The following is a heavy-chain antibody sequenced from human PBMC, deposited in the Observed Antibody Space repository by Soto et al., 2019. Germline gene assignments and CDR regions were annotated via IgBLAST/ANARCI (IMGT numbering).Heavy chain of an antibody. V-gene: IGHV4-59*08. CDR1: GGSISSSY. D-gene: IGHD2-15*01. J-gene: IGHJ6*02. CDR2: IYDSGST. CDR3: ARRVVVVAALPTGYYGMDV. Sequence: PSETLSLTCTVSGGSISSSYWSWIRQPPGKGLEWIGYIYDSGSTYYNSSLKSRVTMSVDTSKNQFSLKLSSVTAADTAVYYCARRVVVVAALPTGYYGMDVWGQGTTVTVSS.